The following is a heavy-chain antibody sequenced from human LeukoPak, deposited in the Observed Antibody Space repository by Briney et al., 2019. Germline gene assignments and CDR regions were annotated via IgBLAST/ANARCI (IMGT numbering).Heavy chain of an antibody. CDR3: TYTRGFGEHTYEPSFDY. J-gene: IGHJ4*02. Sequence: GASVKVSCKASGYTFTSYDINWVRQATGQGLEWMGWMNPNSGNTGYAQKFQGRVTMTRNTSISTAYMELSSLRSEDTAVYYCTYTRGFGEHTYEPSFDYWGQGTLVTVSS. CDR1: GYTFTSYD. V-gene: IGHV1-8*01. D-gene: IGHD3-10*01. CDR2: MNPNSGNT.